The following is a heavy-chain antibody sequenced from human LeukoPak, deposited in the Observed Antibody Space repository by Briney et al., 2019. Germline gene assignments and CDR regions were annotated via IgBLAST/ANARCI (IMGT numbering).Heavy chain of an antibody. CDR1: GYTFTSYG. J-gene: IGHJ4*02. D-gene: IGHD4-11*01. Sequence: ASVKVSCKASGYTFTSYGISWVRQAPGQGLEWMGWISAYNGNTNYAQKLQGRVTMTTDTSTSTAYMELRSLRSDDTAVYYCARDPYPSRMTTVTTGGYWGQGTLVTVSS. CDR2: ISAYNGNT. V-gene: IGHV1-18*01. CDR3: ARDPYPSRMTTVTTGGY.